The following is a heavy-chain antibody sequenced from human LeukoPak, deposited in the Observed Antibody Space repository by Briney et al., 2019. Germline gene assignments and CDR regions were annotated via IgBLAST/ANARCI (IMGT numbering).Heavy chain of an antibody. D-gene: IGHD3-10*01. V-gene: IGHV3-74*01. CDR1: GFTFSNYW. CDR3: ARDKKSGESSEIDY. J-gene: IGHJ4*02. Sequence: SGGSLRLSCAASGFTFSNYWVHWVRQAPGKGLVWVSRINRDGSTTNYADSVKGRFTVSRDNAKNTLNLQMNSLGAEDTAVYYSARDKKSGESSEIDYWGQGTLVTVSS. CDR2: INRDGSTT.